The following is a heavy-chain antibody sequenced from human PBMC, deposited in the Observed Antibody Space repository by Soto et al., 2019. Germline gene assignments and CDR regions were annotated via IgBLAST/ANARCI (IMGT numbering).Heavy chain of an antibody. CDR1: GGAISDGGDY. D-gene: IGHD5-18*01. CDR3: ARDNTYGFDY. J-gene: IGHJ4*02. Sequence: QVQLRESGPGLVKPSQTLSLTCNVSGGAISDGGDYWSWIRQHPGKGLEWIGYIYYTGNTHYNPFLESRVTISVDTYKNQFSLKVRSVTAADTAVYYCARDNTYGFDYWGQGTLVTVSS. CDR2: IYYTGNT. V-gene: IGHV4-31*03.